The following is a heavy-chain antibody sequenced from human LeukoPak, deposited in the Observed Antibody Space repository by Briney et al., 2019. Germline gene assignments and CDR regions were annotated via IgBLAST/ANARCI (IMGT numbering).Heavy chain of an antibody. Sequence: ASVKVSCKASGYTFTDSYIHWVRQAPGQGLEWMGWINPNSGATNYAQKFQGRVTITRDTSASTAYMELSSLRSEDTAVYYCARTYSSSWYGGLDYWGQGTLVTVSS. D-gene: IGHD6-13*01. CDR2: INPNSGAT. CDR3: ARTYSSSWYGGLDY. CDR1: GYTFTDSY. V-gene: IGHV1-2*02. J-gene: IGHJ4*02.